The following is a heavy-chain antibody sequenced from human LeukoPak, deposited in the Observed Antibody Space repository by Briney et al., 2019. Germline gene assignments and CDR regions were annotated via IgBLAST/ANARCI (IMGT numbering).Heavy chain of an antibody. CDR3: AREMRPATTTLVAY. CDR1: GYIFTGYC. CDR2: INPDSGNT. V-gene: IGHV1-2*02. J-gene: IGHJ4*02. D-gene: IGHD1-1*01. Sequence: ASVKVSCKASGYIFTGYCIHWVRQAPGQGLEWMGFINPDSGNTNYAQKFQGRVTMTRDTSISTAYMELSSLTSDDTAVYYCAREMRPATTTLVAYWGQGTLVTVSS.